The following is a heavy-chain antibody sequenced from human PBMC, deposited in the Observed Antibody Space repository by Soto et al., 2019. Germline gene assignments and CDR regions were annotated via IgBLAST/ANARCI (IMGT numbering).Heavy chain of an antibody. CDR1: GGTFSSYA. V-gene: IGHV1-69*12. J-gene: IGHJ4*02. Sequence: QVQLVQSGAEVKKPGSSVKVSCKASGGTFSSYAISWVRQAPGQGLEWMGGIIPIFGTANYAQKFQGRVTITADESTSTAYMELSSLRSEDTAVYYCARDTSGVLQLWGQRLDYWGQGTLVTVSS. CDR2: IIPIFGTA. D-gene: IGHD5-18*01. CDR3: ARDTSGVLQLWGQRLDY.